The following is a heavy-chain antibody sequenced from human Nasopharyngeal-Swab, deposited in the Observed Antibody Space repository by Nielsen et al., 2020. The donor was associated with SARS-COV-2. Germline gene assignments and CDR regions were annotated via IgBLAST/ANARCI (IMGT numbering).Heavy chain of an antibody. CDR1: GYTFTSYD. J-gene: IGHJ3*02. CDR2: MNTNSDGT. D-gene: IGHD2-2*01. V-gene: IGHV1-2*02. CDR3: PRDQTISSNAFDI. Sequence: ASVIVSCMASGYTFTSYDINWVRQATGQGLEWMGCMNTNSDGTNYAQKFQGRVTMTRDTSISTAYMELSRLRSSDTAVYYCPRDQTISSNAFDIWGQGTMITVSS.